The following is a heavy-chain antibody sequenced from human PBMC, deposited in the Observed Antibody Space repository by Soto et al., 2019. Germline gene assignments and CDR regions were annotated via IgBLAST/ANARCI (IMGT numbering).Heavy chain of an antibody. V-gene: IGHV3-23*01. Sequence: EVQLLESGGGLVQPGGSVRLSCAASGFTFSTYAMSWVRRAPGKGLEWVSLISGSGGSTYYADSVKGRFTISRDNSKNTLYLHMKSRRAEDTAVFHCAKGRYGSSSDYHFNLWGQGTLVAVSS. J-gene: IGHJ4*02. CDR3: AKGRYGSSSDYHFNL. CDR1: GFTFSTYA. D-gene: IGHD6-6*01. CDR2: ISGSGGST.